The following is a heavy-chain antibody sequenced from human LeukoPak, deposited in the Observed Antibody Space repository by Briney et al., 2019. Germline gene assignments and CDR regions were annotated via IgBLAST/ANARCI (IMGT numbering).Heavy chain of an antibody. V-gene: IGHV4-38-2*01. D-gene: IGHD5/OR15-5a*01. Sequence: SETLSLTCAASGYSISSGYYWGWIRQPPGKGLEWIGSIYYTGNTYYNPSLKSRVTISVDTSKNQFSLKLSSVTAADTAVYYCASRRAYHVYAYWGQGTLVTVSS. CDR1: GYSISSGYY. J-gene: IGHJ4*02. CDR3: ASRRAYHVYAY. CDR2: IYYTGNT.